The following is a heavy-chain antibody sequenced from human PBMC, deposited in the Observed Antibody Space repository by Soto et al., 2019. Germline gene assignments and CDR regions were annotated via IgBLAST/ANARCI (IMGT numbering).Heavy chain of an antibody. CDR3: ARDVGKDCSSTSCYGSDY. CDR2: IRVYNGNT. V-gene: IGHV1-18*01. D-gene: IGHD2-2*01. Sequence: ASVKVSCKASGYIFTSYGISWVRQAPGQGLGWMGWIRVYNGNTNYAQNLQGRVTMTTDTSTSTVYMELRSLRSDDTAVYYCARDVGKDCSSTSCYGSDYWGQGTLVTVSS. J-gene: IGHJ4*02. CDR1: GYIFTSYG.